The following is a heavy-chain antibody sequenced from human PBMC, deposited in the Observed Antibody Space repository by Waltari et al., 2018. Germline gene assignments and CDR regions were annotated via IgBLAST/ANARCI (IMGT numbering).Heavy chain of an antibody. CDR2: ISYNGAT. Sequence: QLQLQESGPGLVKPSETLSLTCSVPGGSITSNRHYWAWIRQPPGQGLELISTISYNGATFRSPSLKSRVTISRDTSKNQLSLKLGSVPAADTAFYYCATYIGDSLGTAAFDVWGQGTMVTVSS. D-gene: IGHD1-26*01. V-gene: IGHV4-39*01. CDR3: ATYIGDSLGTAAFDV. J-gene: IGHJ3*01. CDR1: GGSITSNRHY.